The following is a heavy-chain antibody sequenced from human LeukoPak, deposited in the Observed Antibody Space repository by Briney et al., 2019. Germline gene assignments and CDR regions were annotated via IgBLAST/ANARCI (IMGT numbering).Heavy chain of an antibody. CDR2: ISYGGSNK. CDR1: GFTFSSYA. Sequence: PGGSLRLSCAASGFTFSSYALHWVRQAPGKGLEWVAVISYGGSNKYYADSVKGRFTISRDNSKIAPCLQMNSLRAEDTAVYYCARDYRTVIVRDYYFDYWGQGTLVAVSS. J-gene: IGHJ4*02. V-gene: IGHV3-30*04. CDR3: ARDYRTVIVRDYYFDY. D-gene: IGHD3/OR15-3a*01.